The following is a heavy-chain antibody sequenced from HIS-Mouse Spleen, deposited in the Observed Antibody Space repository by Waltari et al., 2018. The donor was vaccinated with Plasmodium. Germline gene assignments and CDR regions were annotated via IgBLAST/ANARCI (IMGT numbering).Heavy chain of an antibody. V-gene: IGHV4-34*01. Sequence: QVQLQQWGAGLLKPSETLSLTCAVYGGSFSGYYWSWIRQPPGKGLEWIGEINHSGSTNYNPSLKSRVTISVETSKNQFSLKLSSGTAADTAVYYCARVTSSGVYWYFDLWGRGTLVTVSS. CDR2: INHSGST. J-gene: IGHJ2*01. CDR1: GGSFSGYY. CDR3: ARVTSSGVYWYFDL. D-gene: IGHD3-3*01.